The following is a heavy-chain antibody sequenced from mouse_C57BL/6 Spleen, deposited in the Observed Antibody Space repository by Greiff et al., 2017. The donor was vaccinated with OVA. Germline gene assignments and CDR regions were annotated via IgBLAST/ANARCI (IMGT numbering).Heavy chain of an antibody. CDR2: INPNNGGT. D-gene: IGHD2-2*01. V-gene: IGHV1-22*01. Sequence: VQLQQSGPELVKPGASVKMSCKASGYTFTDYNMHWVKQSHGKSLEWIGYINPNNGGTSYNQKFKGKATLTVNKSSSTAYMELRSLTSEDSAVYYCAILYGYDDGGFDYWGQGTTLTVSS. J-gene: IGHJ2*01. CDR1: GYTFTDYN. CDR3: AILYGYDDGGFDY.